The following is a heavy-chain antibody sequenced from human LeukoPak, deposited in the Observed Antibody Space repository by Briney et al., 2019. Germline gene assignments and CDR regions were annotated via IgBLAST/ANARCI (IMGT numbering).Heavy chain of an antibody. J-gene: IGHJ4*02. Sequence: PGGSLRLSCAASGFTFDDYAMYWVRQAPGKGLEWVSGISWNSGNIGYADSVKGRFTISRDNAKNSLYLQMNSLRVEDTAFYYCAKDNRRHYTSGPNPDSLHWGQGALVTVSS. CDR3: AKDNRRHYTSGPNPDSLH. V-gene: IGHV3-9*01. CDR1: GFTFDDYA. D-gene: IGHD6-19*01. CDR2: ISWNSGNI.